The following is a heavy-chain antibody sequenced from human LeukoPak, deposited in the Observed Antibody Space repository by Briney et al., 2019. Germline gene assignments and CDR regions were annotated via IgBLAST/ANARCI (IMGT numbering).Heavy chain of an antibody. CDR2: ISSSGSTI. CDR3: ARGPLWGFDY. D-gene: IGHD5-18*01. J-gene: IGHJ4*02. Sequence: GGSLRLSCAASGFTFSSYEMNWVRQAPGKGLEWVSYISSSGSTIYYADSVKGRFTISRDNAKNSLYPQMNSLRAEDTAVYYCARGPLWGFDYWGQGTLVTVSS. V-gene: IGHV3-48*03. CDR1: GFTFSSYE.